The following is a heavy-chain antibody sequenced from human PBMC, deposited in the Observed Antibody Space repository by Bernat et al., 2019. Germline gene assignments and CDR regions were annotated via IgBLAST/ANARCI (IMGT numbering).Heavy chain of an antibody. CDR3: ARDSAAAHFDY. J-gene: IGHJ4*02. D-gene: IGHD6-13*01. CDR1: GGSISSGGYY. Sequence: QVQPQESGPGLVKPSQTLSLTCTVSGGSISSGGYYWSWIRQHPGKGLEWIGYIDYSGSTYYNPSLKSRVTISVDTSKNQFSLKLSSVTAADTAVYYCARDSAAAHFDYWGQGTLVTVSS. V-gene: IGHV4-31*03. CDR2: IDYSGST.